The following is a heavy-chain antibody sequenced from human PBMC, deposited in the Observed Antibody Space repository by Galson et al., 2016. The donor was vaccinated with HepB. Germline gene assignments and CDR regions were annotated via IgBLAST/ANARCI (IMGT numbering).Heavy chain of an antibody. D-gene: IGHD3-22*01. V-gene: IGHV3-73*01. CDR3: TRRTYYYDRSGYSPFDY. Sequence: SLRLSCAASGFTFSGSAIHWGRQASGKGLEWVGRIRSKPNNYATAYAASVKSRFTVSRDDSKNTVYLQMNSLKTEDTAVYYCTRRTYYYDRSGYSPFDYWGQGTLVTVSS. CDR2: IRSKPNNYAT. CDR1: GFTFSGSA. J-gene: IGHJ4*02.